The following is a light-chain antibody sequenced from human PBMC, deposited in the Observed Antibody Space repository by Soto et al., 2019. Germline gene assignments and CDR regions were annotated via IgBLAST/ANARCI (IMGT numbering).Light chain of an antibody. CDR2: AAS. CDR3: QQSYSTPYT. Sequence: DIQMTQSPSSLSASVGDRVTITCRASQSISSYLNWYQQKPGKAPKLLIYAASSLQSGVPSRFSVSGSGTDFTLTISSLQPEDFATYYGQQSYSTPYTFGQGTKLEIK. CDR1: QSISSY. J-gene: IGKJ2*01. V-gene: IGKV1-39*01.